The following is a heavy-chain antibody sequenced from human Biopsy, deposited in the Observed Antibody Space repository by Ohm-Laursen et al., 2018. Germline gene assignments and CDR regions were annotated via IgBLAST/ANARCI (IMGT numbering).Heavy chain of an antibody. D-gene: IGHD2-15*01. CDR2: IYWDDDK. Sequence: TQTLTLTGAFSGFSLTSRGEGVGWLLQPPGKAPEWLALIYWDDDKFYNSSLESRLTITKDTSKNQVLLIMTNMDPVDTATYFCVHRRMTPSEFDYWGQGTLVTVSS. CDR3: VHRRMTPSEFDY. V-gene: IGHV2-5*02. J-gene: IGHJ4*02. CDR1: GFSLTSRGEG.